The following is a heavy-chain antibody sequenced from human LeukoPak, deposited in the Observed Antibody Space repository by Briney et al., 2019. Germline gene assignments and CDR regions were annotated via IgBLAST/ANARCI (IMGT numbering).Heavy chain of an antibody. Sequence: ASVKVSCKASGGTFTSYAISWVRQAPGHGLEWMGGIIPIFGTANYAQKFQGRVTITADESTSTAYMELSSLRSEDTAVYYCARNYVVVVAATRSYYYYGMDVWGQGTTVTVS. CDR2: IIPIFGTA. CDR3: ARNYVVVVAATRSYYYYGMDV. CDR1: GGTFTSYA. D-gene: IGHD2-15*01. J-gene: IGHJ6*02. V-gene: IGHV1-69*01.